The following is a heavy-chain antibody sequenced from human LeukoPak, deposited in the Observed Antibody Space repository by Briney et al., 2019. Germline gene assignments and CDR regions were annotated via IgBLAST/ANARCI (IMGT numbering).Heavy chain of an antibody. Sequence: GGSLRLSCAASGFTVSSNYMSWVRQAPGKGLEWVSVIYSDGTTYYADSVKGRFTISRDNSKNTLYLQMNSLRADDTAVYYCARDDYGSGSWSDYWGQGTLVTVSS. D-gene: IGHD3-10*01. J-gene: IGHJ4*02. V-gene: IGHV3-53*01. CDR3: ARDDYGSGSWSDY. CDR2: IYSDGTT. CDR1: GFTVSSNY.